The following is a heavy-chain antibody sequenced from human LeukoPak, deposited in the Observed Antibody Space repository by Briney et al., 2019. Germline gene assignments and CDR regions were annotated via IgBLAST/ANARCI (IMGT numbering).Heavy chain of an antibody. Sequence: GGSLRLSCAASGFTFSSYAMSWVRQAPGKGLEWVSAISGSGGSTYYADSGKGRFTISRDNSKNTLYLQMNSLRAEDTAVYYCAKDRDYGSGSYCFDYWGQGTLVTVSS. V-gene: IGHV3-23*01. CDR2: ISGSGGST. J-gene: IGHJ4*02. D-gene: IGHD3-10*01. CDR3: AKDRDYGSGSYCFDY. CDR1: GFTFSSYA.